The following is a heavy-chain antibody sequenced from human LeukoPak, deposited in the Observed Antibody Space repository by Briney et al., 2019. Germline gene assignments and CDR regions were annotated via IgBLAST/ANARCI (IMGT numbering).Heavy chain of an antibody. Sequence: ASVKVSCKASGYTFTGYYMHWVRQAPGQGLEWMGWINPNSGGTNYAQKFQGWVTMTRDTSISTAYMELSRLRSDDTAVYYCARGDCVWGSYRFCDYWGQGTLVTVSS. CDR3: ARGDCVWGSYRFCDY. V-gene: IGHV1-2*04. CDR2: INPNSGGT. D-gene: IGHD3-16*02. CDR1: GYTFTGYY. J-gene: IGHJ4*02.